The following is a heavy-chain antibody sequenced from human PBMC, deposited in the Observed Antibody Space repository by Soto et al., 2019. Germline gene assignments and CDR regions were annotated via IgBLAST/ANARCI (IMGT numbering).Heavy chain of an antibody. Sequence: QLQLQESGPGLVKPSETLSLTCTVSGGSISSSSYYWGWIRQPPGKGLEWIGRIYYSGSTYYNPSLKRRVTISVDTSKNQSSLKLSSVTAADTAVYYCARLPEVSRPEVDYWGQGTLVTVSS. CDR1: GGSISSSSYY. J-gene: IGHJ4*02. V-gene: IGHV4-39*01. CDR2: IYYSGST. CDR3: ARLPEVSRPEVDY.